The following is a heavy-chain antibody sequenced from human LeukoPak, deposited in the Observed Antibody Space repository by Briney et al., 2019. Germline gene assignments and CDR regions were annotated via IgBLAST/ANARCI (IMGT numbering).Heavy chain of an antibody. V-gene: IGHV4-59*08. J-gene: IGHJ6*03. CDR3: ARSIAVAGGVYYYMDV. CDR1: GGSISSYY. CDR2: IYYSGST. D-gene: IGHD6-19*01. Sequence: SETLSLTCTVSGGSISSYYWSWIRQPPGKGLEWIGYIYYSGSTNYNPSLKSRVTISVDTSKNQFSLKLSSVTAADTAVYYCARSIAVAGGVYYYMDVWGKGTTVTVSS.